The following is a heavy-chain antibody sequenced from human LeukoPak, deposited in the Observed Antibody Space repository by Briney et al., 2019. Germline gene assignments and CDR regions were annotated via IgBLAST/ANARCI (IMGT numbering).Heavy chain of an antibody. CDR1: GYSFTSYW. CDR3: ARQYCSSASCYYFDY. CDR2: IYPGDSDT. J-gene: IGHJ4*02. V-gene: IGHV5-51*01. Sequence: GVSLKISCKGSGYSFTSYWTGWVRQMPGKGLEWMGIIYPGDSDTRYSPSFQGQVTSSADKSISTAYLQCSSLKASDTAMYYCARQYCSSASCYYFDYWGQGNLVTVSS. D-gene: IGHD2-2*01.